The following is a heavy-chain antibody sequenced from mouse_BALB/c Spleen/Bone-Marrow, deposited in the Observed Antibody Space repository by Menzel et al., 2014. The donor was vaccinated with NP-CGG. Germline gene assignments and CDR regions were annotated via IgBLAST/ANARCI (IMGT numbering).Heavy chain of an antibody. CDR3: ARGCYSNSIYY. Sequence: VQLQQSGAELVKPGASVKLSCKASGYTFTSYWMHWVKQRPGQGLEWIGEINPSNGRTNYNEKFKSKATLTVDKSSSTAYMKLNSLTSEDSAVYYCARGCYSNSIYYWGQGTPLTGSS. J-gene: IGHJ2*01. D-gene: IGHD2-5*01. V-gene: IGHV1S81*02. CDR2: INPSNGRT. CDR1: GYTFTSYW.